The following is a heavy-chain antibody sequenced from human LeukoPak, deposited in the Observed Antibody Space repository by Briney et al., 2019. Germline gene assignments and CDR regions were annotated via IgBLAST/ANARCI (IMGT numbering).Heavy chain of an antibody. CDR1: GFNFSSYS. Sequence: GGSLRLSCEASGFNFSSYSVHWVRQAPGKGLEWVSSITGGSTYISYADSAKGRFTISRDNAKNSLYLQMNSLRAEDTAVYYCAKGGSPFAFDIWGQGTMVTVSS. J-gene: IGHJ3*02. CDR3: AKGGSPFAFDI. D-gene: IGHD1-26*01. V-gene: IGHV3-21*04. CDR2: ITGGSTYI.